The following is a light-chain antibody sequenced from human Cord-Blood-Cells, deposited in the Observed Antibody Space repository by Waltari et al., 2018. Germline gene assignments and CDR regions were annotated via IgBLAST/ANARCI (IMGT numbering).Light chain of an antibody. V-gene: IGKV3-20*01. CDR2: GAS. Sequence: EIVLTQSPGTLSLSPGERATLSCRASQSVSSSYLAWYQQKPVTAPRHLIDGASSRATGVPDRFIGSGSGTDFTLTISRLEPEDFAVYYCQQYGSSPPWTFGQGTKVEIK. J-gene: IGKJ1*01. CDR1: QSVSSSY. CDR3: QQYGSSPPWT.